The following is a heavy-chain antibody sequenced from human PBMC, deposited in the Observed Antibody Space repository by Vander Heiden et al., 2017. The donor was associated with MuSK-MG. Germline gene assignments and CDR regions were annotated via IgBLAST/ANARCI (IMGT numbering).Heavy chain of an antibody. CDR3: ARAFGYYDFWSGYYGDNWFDP. J-gene: IGHJ5*02. CDR1: GGSISSYY. Sequence: QVQLQASGPGLVKPSETLSLTCTASGGSISSYYWSWIRQPPGKGLEWIGYIYYSGSTNYNPSLKSRVTISVDTSKNQFSLKLSSVTAADTAVYYCARAFGYYDFWSGYYGDNWFDPWGQGTLVTVSS. V-gene: IGHV4-59*01. CDR2: IYYSGST. D-gene: IGHD3-3*01.